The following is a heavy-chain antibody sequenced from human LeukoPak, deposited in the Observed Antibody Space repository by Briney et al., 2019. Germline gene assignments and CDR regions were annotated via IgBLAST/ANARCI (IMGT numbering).Heavy chain of an antibody. CDR3: AIVKAGYFDLYYYYGMDV. CDR2: IYYSGST. V-gene: IGHV4-39*01. D-gene: IGHD3-9*01. J-gene: IGHJ6*02. CDR1: GGSISSSSYY. Sequence: SETLSLTCTVSGGSISSSSYYWGWIRQPPGKGLEWTGSIYYSGSTYYNPSLKSRVTISVDTSKNQFSLKLSSVTAADTAVYYCAIVKAGYFDLYYYYGMDVWGQGTTVTVSS.